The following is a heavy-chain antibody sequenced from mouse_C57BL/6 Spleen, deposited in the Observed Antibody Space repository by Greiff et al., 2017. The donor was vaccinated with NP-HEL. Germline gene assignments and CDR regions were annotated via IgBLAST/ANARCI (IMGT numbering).Heavy chain of an antibody. Sequence: QVQLQQSGAELVRPGTSVKVSCKASGYAFTNYLIEWVKQRPGQGLEWIGVINPGSGGTNYNEKFKGKATLTADKSSSTAYMQLSSLTSEDSAVYFCAISLTGTGWFAYWGQGTLVTVSA. V-gene: IGHV1-54*01. CDR2: INPGSGGT. CDR3: AISLTGTGWFAY. J-gene: IGHJ3*01. CDR1: GYAFTNYL. D-gene: IGHD4-1*01.